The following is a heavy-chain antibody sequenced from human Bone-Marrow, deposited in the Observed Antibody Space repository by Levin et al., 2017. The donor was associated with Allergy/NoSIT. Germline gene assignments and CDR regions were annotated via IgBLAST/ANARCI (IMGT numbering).Heavy chain of an antibody. CDR2: ICGSGGCT. D-gene: IGHD3-9*01. J-gene: IGHJ4*02. CDR1: GFTFNDYA. CDR3: AKERPIDDTLTGYTYFDN. Sequence: PGGSLRLSCAASGFTFNDYAMTWVRQAPGKGLDWVAAICGSGGCTYYADSVKGRFTISRDNSKNTLYLQMNSLRAEDTAVYYCAKERPIDDTLTGYTYFDNWGQGTLVTVSS. V-gene: IGHV3-23*01.